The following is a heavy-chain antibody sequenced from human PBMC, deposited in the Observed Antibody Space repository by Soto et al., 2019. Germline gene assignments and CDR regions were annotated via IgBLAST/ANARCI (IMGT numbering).Heavy chain of an antibody. D-gene: IGHD2-2*01. CDR1: GFTFDDYA. CDR3: AKELGYCSSTSCYPLYY. CDR2: ISWNSGSI. Sequence: GGSLRLSCAASGFTFDDYAMHWVRQAPGKGLEWVSGISWNSGSIGYADSVKGRFTISRDNAKNSLYLQMNSLRAEDTALYYCAKELGYCSSTSCYPLYYWGQGTLVTVSS. J-gene: IGHJ4*02. V-gene: IGHV3-9*01.